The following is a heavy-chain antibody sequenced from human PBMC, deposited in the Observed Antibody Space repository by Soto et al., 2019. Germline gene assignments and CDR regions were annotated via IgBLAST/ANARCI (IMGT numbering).Heavy chain of an antibody. CDR2: ISYDGTNI. V-gene: IGHV3-30*03. J-gene: IGHJ4*02. CDR1: GFTFNSNR. CDR3: ARGSTDSYPGSRIFDF. D-gene: IGHD3-10*01. Sequence: PGGSLRLSCAASGFTFNSNRMDWVRQTPGKGLEWLAVISYDGTNIYYADSVRGRFVISRDNSKKTLYLQMTSLTAEDSAMYFCARGSTDSYPGSRIFDFWGRGTLVTVS.